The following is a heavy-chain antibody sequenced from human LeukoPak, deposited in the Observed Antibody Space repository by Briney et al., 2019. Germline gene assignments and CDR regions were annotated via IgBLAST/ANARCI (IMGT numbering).Heavy chain of an antibody. D-gene: IGHD5-24*01. V-gene: IGHV3-7*01. CDR3: ARDADLGATIIGAFDI. Sequence: PGGSLRLSCAASGFTFRNFWMSWVRQAPGKGLEWVANIKQDGSEKHYVDSVKGRFTISRDNARNSLYLQMNSLRAEETAVYYCARDADLGATIIGAFDIWGQGTMVTVSS. J-gene: IGHJ3*02. CDR1: GFTFRNFW. CDR2: IKQDGSEK.